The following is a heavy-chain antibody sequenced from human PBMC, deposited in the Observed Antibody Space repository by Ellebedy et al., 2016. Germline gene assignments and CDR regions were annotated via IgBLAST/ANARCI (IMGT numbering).Heavy chain of an antibody. CDR3: ARDGGDFWSGYFGRWNNFDY. Sequence: ASVKVSXKVSGYTLTELSMHWVRQAPGQGLEWMGIINPSGGSTSYAQKFQGRVTMTRDTSTSTVYMELSSLRSEDTAVYYCARDGGDFWSGYFGRWNNFDYWGQGTLVTVSS. V-gene: IGHV1-46*01. J-gene: IGHJ4*02. CDR2: INPSGGST. D-gene: IGHD3-3*01. CDR1: GYTLTELS.